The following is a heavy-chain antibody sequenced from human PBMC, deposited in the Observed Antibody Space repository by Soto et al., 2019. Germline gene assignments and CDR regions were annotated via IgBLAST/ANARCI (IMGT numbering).Heavy chain of an antibody. CDR2: ISGSGGST. J-gene: IGHJ4*02. CDR3: AKDPLTTVMAYYFDY. V-gene: IGHV3-23*01. CDR1: GFTVSSYA. Sequence: GGSLRLSCAASGFTVSSYAMSWVRQAPGKGLEWVSAISGSGGSTYYADSVKGRFTISRDNSKNTLYLQMNSLRAEDTAVYYCAKDPLTTVMAYYFDYWGQGTLVTVSS. D-gene: IGHD4-4*01.